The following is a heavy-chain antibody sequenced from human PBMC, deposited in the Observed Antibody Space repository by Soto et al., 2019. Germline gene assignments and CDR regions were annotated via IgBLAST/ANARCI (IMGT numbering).Heavy chain of an antibody. CDR1: GGSISSSSYY. J-gene: IGHJ3*02. V-gene: IGHV4-39*01. CDR2: IYYSGST. Sequence: SETLSLTCTVSGGSISSSSYYWGWIRQPPGKGLEWIGSIYYSGSTYYNPSLKSRVTISVDTSKNQFALKLSSVTAAETAVYYCARHEITSSYCDAFDIWGQGTMVTGSS. D-gene: IGHD2-15*01. CDR3: ARHEITSSYCDAFDI.